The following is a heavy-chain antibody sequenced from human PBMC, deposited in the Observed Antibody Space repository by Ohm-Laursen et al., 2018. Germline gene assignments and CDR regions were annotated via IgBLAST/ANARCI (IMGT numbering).Heavy chain of an antibody. V-gene: IGHV4-59*08. CDR1: GGSISSYY. J-gene: IGHJ4*02. D-gene: IGHD3-22*01. CDR3: ARRANSAYPYYLDH. Sequence: SETLPLTCTVSGGSISSYYWTWIRQPPGKGLEWIGYIYYTGSTSYNPSLKSRVTISVDTSKNQFSLKLSSVTAADTAVYYCARRANSAYPYYLDHWGQGTLVTVSS. CDR2: IYYTGST.